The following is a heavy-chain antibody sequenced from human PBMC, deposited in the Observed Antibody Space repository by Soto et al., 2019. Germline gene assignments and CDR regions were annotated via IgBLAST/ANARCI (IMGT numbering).Heavy chain of an antibody. J-gene: IGHJ4*02. D-gene: IGHD3-9*01. CDR1: GCSINSDSYY. V-gene: IGHV4-39*01. CDR2: IHYSGST. Sequence: PSETLSLTCTFSGCSINSDSYYWGWIRQPPGKGLEWIGSIHYSGSTYYNPSLKSRVTIFVDTSKNQFSLKLRSVTAADTAVYYCVGHDMAYWGQGTLVTVSS. CDR3: VGHDMAY.